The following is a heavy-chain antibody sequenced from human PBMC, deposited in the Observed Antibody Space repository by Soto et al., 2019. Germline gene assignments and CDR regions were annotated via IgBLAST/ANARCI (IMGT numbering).Heavy chain of an antibody. CDR2: IYPSDSYT. CDR3: ARGAVTGTPYYNYGMDV. J-gene: IGHJ6*02. Sequence: GESLKISCKGFGYSFSSYWISWGRQMPGKSLEGMVRIYPSDSYTNYSPSFQGHVTISSDKSIRTAYLQWSSLKASDTAMYYCARGAVTGTPYYNYGMDVWGQGTTVNVSS. CDR1: GYSFSSYW. D-gene: IGHD1-20*01. V-gene: IGHV5-10-1*01.